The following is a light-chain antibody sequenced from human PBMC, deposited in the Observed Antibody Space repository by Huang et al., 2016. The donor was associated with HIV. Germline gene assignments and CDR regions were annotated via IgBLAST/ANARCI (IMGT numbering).Light chain of an antibody. V-gene: IGKV1-9*01. CDR1: QGISSY. J-gene: IGKJ1*01. CDR2: ASS. Sequence: IQLTQSPSSLSASVGDRVTLTCRARQGISSYLAWYQQKPGKAPKLLIYASSTLQSGVPSRFSGSGSGTEFTLTISSLQPEDFATYHCQQLNSYPPTFGQGTKVEIK. CDR3: QQLNSYPPT.